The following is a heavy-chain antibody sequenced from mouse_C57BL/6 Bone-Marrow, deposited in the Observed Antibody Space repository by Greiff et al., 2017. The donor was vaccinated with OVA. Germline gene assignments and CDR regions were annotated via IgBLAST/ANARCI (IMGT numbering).Heavy chain of an antibody. CDR2: INPSSGYT. CDR1: GYTFTSYT. V-gene: IGHV1-4*01. Sequence: VQLQQSGAELARPGASVKMSCKASGYTFTSYTMHWVKQRPGQGLEWIGYINPSSGYTKYNQKFKDKATLTADKSSSTAYMQLSSLTSEDSADYYCARCENYGSPYYAMDYWGQGTSVTVSS. D-gene: IGHD1-1*01. CDR3: ARCENYGSPYYAMDY. J-gene: IGHJ4*01.